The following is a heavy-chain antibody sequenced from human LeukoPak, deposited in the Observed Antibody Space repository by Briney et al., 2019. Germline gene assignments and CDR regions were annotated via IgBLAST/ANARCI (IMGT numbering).Heavy chain of an antibody. CDR3: ARDMYYYGSGSYGPAY. J-gene: IGHJ4*02. CDR1: GFTFSSYG. V-gene: IGHV3-33*01. CDR2: IWYDGSNK. Sequence: GGSLRLSCAASGFTFSSYGMHWVRQAPGKGLEWVAVIWYDGSNKYYADSVKGRFTISRDNSKNTLYLQMNSLRAEDTAVYYYARDMYYYGSGSYGPAYWGQGTLVTVSS. D-gene: IGHD3-10*01.